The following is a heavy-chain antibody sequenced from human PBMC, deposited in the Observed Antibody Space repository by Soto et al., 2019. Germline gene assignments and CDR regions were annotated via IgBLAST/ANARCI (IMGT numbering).Heavy chain of an antibody. V-gene: IGHV3-21*01. CDR1: GFTFSSYA. J-gene: IGHJ6*03. CDR3: ARLSEHDYYYYYYMDV. Sequence: PGGSLRLSCAASGFTFSSYAMSWVRQAPGKGLEWVSAISSSSSVIDYADSVKGRFTVSRDNARNSLYLQMNSLRAEDTAVYYCARLSEHDYYYYYYMDVWGKGTTVTVSS. CDR2: ISSSSSVI.